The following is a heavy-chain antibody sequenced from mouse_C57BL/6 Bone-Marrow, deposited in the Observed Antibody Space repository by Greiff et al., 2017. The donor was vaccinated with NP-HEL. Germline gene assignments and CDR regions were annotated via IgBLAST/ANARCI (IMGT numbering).Heavy chain of an antibody. CDR2: IDPSDSYT. D-gene: IGHD1-1*01. V-gene: IGHV1-50*01. CDR1: GYTFTSYW. Sequence: VQLQQPGAELVKPGASVKLSCKASGYTFTSYWMQWVKQRPGQGLEWIGEIDPSDSYTNYNQKFKGKATLTVDTSSSTAYMQLSSLTSEDSAVYYCARQAPITTVDDWGQGTTLTVSS. CDR3: ARQAPITTVDD. J-gene: IGHJ2*01.